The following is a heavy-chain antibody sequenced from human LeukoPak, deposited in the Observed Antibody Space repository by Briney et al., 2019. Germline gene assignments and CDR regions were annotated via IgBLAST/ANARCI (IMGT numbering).Heavy chain of an antibody. CDR3: ASSAAYDFWSGYYSDY. D-gene: IGHD3-3*01. CDR1: GYTFTGYG. Sequence: ASVKVSCKASGYTFTGYGISWVRQAPGQGLEWMGWISAYNGNTNYAQKLQGRVTMTTDTSTSTAYMELRSLRSDDTAVYYCASSAAYDFWSGYYSDYWGQGTLVTVSS. V-gene: IGHV1-18*01. J-gene: IGHJ4*02. CDR2: ISAYNGNT.